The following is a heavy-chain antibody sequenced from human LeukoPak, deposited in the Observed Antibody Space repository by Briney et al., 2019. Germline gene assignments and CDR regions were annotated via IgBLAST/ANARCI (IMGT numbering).Heavy chain of an antibody. CDR1: GFTFNNYE. V-gene: IGHV3-48*03. D-gene: IGHD1-14*01. J-gene: IGHJ5*02. Sequence: PGGSLRLSCAASGFTFNNYEMNWVRQAPGKGLEWVSYIDTSGSTIYYADSVKGRFTISRDNSKNTLYLQMNSLRAEDTAVYYCAKDRKGNPNWFDPWGQGTLVTVSS. CDR2: IDTSGSTI. CDR3: AKDRKGNPNWFDP.